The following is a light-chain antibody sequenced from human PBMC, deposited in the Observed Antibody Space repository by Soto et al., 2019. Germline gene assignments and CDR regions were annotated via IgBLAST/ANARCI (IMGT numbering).Light chain of an antibody. Sequence: EMVLTQAPGTLSLSPGDRATLSCRASQSVSSSYLAWYQQKPGQAPRLLIYGASSRATGIPDMFSGSGSGTDFTLTISRLELEDFAVYYCQQYGSSPPVTFGQGTKVEIK. CDR1: QSVSSSY. CDR2: GAS. V-gene: IGKV3-20*01. J-gene: IGKJ1*01. CDR3: QQYGSSPPVT.